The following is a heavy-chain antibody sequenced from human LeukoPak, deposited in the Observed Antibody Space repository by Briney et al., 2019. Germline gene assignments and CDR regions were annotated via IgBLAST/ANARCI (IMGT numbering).Heavy chain of an antibody. CDR2: MSSSGST. J-gene: IGHJ5*02. CDR3: ARHSGLRSPFDP. CDR1: GGSISSSDYY. Sequence: SETLSLTCIVSGGSISSSDYYWGWIRLPPGKGLEWIGSMSSSGSTYYNPSLKSRVTMSVDTSSNQFSLKLNSVTAADTAVYYCARHSGLRSPFDPWGQGTLVTVSS. D-gene: IGHD3-3*01. V-gene: IGHV4-39*01.